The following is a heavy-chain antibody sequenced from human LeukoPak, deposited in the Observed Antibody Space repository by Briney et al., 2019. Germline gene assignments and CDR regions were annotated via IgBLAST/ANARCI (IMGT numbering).Heavy chain of an antibody. CDR2: INHSGST. J-gene: IGHJ4*02. CDR1: GGSFSGFY. Sequence: SETLSLTCAVYGGSFSGFYWSWLRPPPGKGLEWIGEINHSGSTNYTPSLKSRVTISVDTSKNQFSLKLSSVTAADTAVYYCARGGPATAYDNWGQGTLVTVSS. CDR3: ARGGPATAYDN. D-gene: IGHD5-12*01. V-gene: IGHV4-34*01.